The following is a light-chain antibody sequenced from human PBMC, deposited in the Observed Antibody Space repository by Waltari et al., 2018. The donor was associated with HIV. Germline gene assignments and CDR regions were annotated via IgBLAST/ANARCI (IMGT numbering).Light chain of an antibody. CDR1: QSVSSN. CDR2: GAS. J-gene: IGKJ4*01. V-gene: IGKV3-15*01. Sequence: ETVMTQSPATLSVSPGERVTLSCRASQSVSSNLAWYQQKPGQAPRLLIYGASTRATGIPARFSGSGSGTEFTLTISSLQSEDFAVYHCQQYSRIPPSFGGGTKVDIK. CDR3: QQYSRIPPS.